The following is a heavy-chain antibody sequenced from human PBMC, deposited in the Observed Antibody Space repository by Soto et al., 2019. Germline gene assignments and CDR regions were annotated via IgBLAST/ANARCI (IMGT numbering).Heavy chain of an antibody. D-gene: IGHD3-16*01. Sequence: QVQLIQFGAEVKKPGASVKVSCRASGYTFTKFHIHWVRQAPGQGLEWMGMIDPSGGVTRAAPRFQGRITMTSYTSTTSVYMELRGLTSEDTAVYYCARDVMGHDNYETIGYYFDRWCPGTLVTVSS. CDR1: GYTFTKFH. CDR3: ARDVMGHDNYETIGYYFDR. CDR2: IDPSGGVT. V-gene: IGHV1-46*01. J-gene: IGHJ4*02.